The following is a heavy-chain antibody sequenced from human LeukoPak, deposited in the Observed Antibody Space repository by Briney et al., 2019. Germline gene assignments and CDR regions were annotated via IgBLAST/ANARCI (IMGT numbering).Heavy chain of an antibody. D-gene: IGHD3-10*01. CDR1: GFSFSSYA. CDR2: ISYDGSNK. Sequence: QPGRSLRLSCAASGFSFSSYAMHWVRQAPGKGLEWVAVISYDGSNKYYADSVKGRFTISRDNSKNTLYLQMNSLRAEDTAVYYCAKAWFGELSYFDYWGQGTLVTVSS. CDR3: AKAWFGELSYFDY. V-gene: IGHV3-30-3*01. J-gene: IGHJ4*02.